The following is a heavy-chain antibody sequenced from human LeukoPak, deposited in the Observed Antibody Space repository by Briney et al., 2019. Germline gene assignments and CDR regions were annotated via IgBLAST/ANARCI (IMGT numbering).Heavy chain of an antibody. D-gene: IGHD3-22*01. Sequence: SETLSLTCTVSGGSISSYYWSWIRQPPGKGLEWIGYIYYSGSTNYNPTLKSRVTISVDTSKNQFSLKLSSVTAADTAVYYCARRLHYYDSSGTDYWGQGTLVTVSS. V-gene: IGHV4-59*12. CDR2: IYYSGST. CDR1: GGSISSYY. J-gene: IGHJ4*02. CDR3: ARRLHYYDSSGTDY.